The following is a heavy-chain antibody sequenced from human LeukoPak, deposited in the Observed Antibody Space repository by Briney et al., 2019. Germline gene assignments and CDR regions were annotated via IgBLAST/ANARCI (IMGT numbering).Heavy chain of an antibody. CDR3: ARDRWDYYDSSGYRNWFDP. D-gene: IGHD3-22*01. J-gene: IGHJ5*02. Sequence: PSETLPLTCTVSGGSISSSSYCWGWIRQPPGKGLEWIGSIYYSGSTYYNPSLKSRVTISVDTSKNQFSLKLSSVTAADTAVYYCARDRWDYYDSSGYRNWFDPWGQGTLVTVSS. V-gene: IGHV4-39*07. CDR2: IYYSGST. CDR1: GGSISSSSYC.